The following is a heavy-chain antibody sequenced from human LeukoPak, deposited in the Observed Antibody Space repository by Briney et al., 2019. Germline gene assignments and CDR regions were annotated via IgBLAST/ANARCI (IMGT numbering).Heavy chain of an antibody. J-gene: IGHJ4*02. V-gene: IGHV4-4*07. Sequence: SETLSLTCTVSGGSISSYYWSWIRQPAGKGLEWIGRLYTSGSTNYNPSLKSRVTMSVDTSKTQFSLKLSSVTAADTAVYYCAREGYYYDSSGYYSLFGYWGQGTLVTVSS. D-gene: IGHD3-22*01. CDR2: LYTSGST. CDR3: AREGYYYDSSGYYSLFGY. CDR1: GGSISSYY.